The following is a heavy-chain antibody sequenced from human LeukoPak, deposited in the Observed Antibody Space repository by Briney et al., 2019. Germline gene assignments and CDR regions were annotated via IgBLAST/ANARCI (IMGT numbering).Heavy chain of an antibody. CDR2: ISYDGSNK. V-gene: IGHV3-30*04. D-gene: IGHD5-12*01. J-gene: IGHJ4*02. CDR1: GFTFSSYA. Sequence: GGSLRLSCAASGFTFSSYAMHWVRQAPGKGLEWVAVISYDGSNKYYEDSVKGRFTISRDNFKNTLYLQMNSLRVEDTAVYYCSRDFGKSGYLLDYWGQGTLVTVSS. CDR3: SRDFGKSGYLLDY.